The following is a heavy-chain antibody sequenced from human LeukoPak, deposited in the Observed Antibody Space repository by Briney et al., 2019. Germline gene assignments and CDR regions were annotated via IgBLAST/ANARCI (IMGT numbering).Heavy chain of an antibody. D-gene: IGHD3-10*01. CDR2: INPNSGGT. Sequence: ASVKVSCKASGYTFTGYYMHWVRQAPGQGLEWMGWINPNSGGTNYAQKFQGRVTMTRDTSISTAYMELSRLRSDDTALYYCARAPSITMVRGVIRPAGAFDIWGQGTMVTVSS. V-gene: IGHV1-2*02. CDR3: ARAPSITMVRGVIRPAGAFDI. CDR1: GYTFTGYY. J-gene: IGHJ3*02.